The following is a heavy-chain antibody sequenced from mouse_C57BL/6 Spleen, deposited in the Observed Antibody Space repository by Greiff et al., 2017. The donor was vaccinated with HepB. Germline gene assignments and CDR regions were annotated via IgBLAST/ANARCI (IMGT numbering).Heavy chain of an antibody. V-gene: IGHV1-80*01. CDR1: GYAFSSYW. Sequence: QAQLQQSGAELVKPGASVKISCKASGYAFSSYWMNWVKQRPGKGLEWIGQIYPGDGDTNYNGKFKGKATLTADKSSSTAYMQLSSLTSEDSAVYFCARATTVVARNAMDYWGQGTSVTVSS. CDR3: ARATTVVARNAMDY. J-gene: IGHJ4*01. CDR2: IYPGDGDT. D-gene: IGHD1-1*01.